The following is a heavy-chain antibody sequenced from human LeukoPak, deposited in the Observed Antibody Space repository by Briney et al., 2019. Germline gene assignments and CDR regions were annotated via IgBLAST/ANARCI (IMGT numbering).Heavy chain of an antibody. V-gene: IGHV3-9*01. CDR1: GFTFDDYA. Sequence: GRSLRLFCAASGFTFDDYAMHWVRQAPGKGLEWVSGMSWNSGSIGYADSVKGRFTISRDNAKNSLYLQMNSLRAEDTALYYCAKVRGGVVANYYFDYWGQGTLVTVSS. D-gene: IGHD5-12*01. J-gene: IGHJ4*02. CDR2: MSWNSGSI. CDR3: AKVRGGVVANYYFDY.